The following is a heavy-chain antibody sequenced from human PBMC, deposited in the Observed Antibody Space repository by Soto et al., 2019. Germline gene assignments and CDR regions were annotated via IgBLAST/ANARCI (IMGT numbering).Heavy chain of an antibody. V-gene: IGHV2-5*02. CDR3: THRSMGTRGTIFFDY. Sequence: ESGPTLVNPTQTLTLTCNFSGFSLSSIALGMGVGWIRQPPGKALEWLALIYWDDDKRYNPSLKSRLTITKDISQSQVVLTMTNMDAVDTGTYYCTHRSMGTRGTIFFDYWGQGALVTVSS. CDR2: IYWDDDK. D-gene: IGHD3-3*01. CDR1: GFSLSSIALGMG. J-gene: IGHJ4*02.